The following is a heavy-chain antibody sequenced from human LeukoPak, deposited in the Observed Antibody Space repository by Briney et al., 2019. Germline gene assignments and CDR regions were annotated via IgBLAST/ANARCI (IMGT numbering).Heavy chain of an antibody. Sequence: GGSLRLSCAASGFTFSNYRMNWVRQAPGKGLEWVSYISSSSSTICYADSVKGRFTISRDNAKNSLYLQMNSLRAEDTAVYYCARASDAFDIWGQGTMVTVSS. J-gene: IGHJ3*02. CDR3: ARASDAFDI. CDR2: ISSSSSTI. V-gene: IGHV3-48*01. CDR1: GFTFSNYR.